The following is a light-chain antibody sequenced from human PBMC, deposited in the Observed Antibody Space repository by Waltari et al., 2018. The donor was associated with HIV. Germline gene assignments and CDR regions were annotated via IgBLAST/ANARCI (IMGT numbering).Light chain of an antibody. CDR3: QQYNHWPWT. J-gene: IGKJ1*01. V-gene: IGKV3-15*01. CDR1: QSVTTN. CDR2: GSS. Sequence: EIVMTQSPETVSVSPGERATLSCRASQSVTTNLSWYQQKPGQAPRLLFYGSSTRATGLPDRFSGSGSGTEFTLTISSLQSEDSAVYYCQQYNHWPWTFGQGNTVEIK.